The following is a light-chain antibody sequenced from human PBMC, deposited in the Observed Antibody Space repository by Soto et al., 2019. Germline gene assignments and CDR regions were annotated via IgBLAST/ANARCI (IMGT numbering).Light chain of an antibody. CDR2: DSA. CDR1: QSIHTS. Sequence: VLTQSPATLSLSPGERATLSCRARQSIHTSLAWYQQKSGKPPRLVIYDSALRASGVPDRFGGSRSGTEFTLTINSLEPEDFAVYYCQQRNVWPPITFGQWTRLEIK. CDR3: QQRNVWPPIT. J-gene: IGKJ5*01. V-gene: IGKV3-11*01.